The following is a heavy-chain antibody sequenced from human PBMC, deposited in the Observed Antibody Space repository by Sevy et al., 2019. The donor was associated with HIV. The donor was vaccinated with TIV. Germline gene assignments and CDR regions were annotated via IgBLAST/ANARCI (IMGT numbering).Heavy chain of an antibody. Sequence: GGSLRLSCAASGFTVGSNYMSWVRQAPGKGLEWVSVIYSGGNTYYADSVKGRFTISRDNSKNTLYLQMNSLRAEDTAVYSCASPSAPGQWYFDYWGLGTLVTVSS. V-gene: IGHV3-53*01. D-gene: IGHD6-19*01. J-gene: IGHJ4*02. CDR1: GFTVGSNY. CDR3: ASPSAPGQWYFDY. CDR2: IYSGGNT.